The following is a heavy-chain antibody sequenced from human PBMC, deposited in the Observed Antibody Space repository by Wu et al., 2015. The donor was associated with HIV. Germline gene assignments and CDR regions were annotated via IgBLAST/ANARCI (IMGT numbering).Heavy chain of an antibody. V-gene: IGHV1-18*01. CDR3: ATSVEVVGFDY. CDR1: GYTFTSYG. Sequence: QVQLVQSGAEVKKPGATVKVSCKASGYTFTSYGISWVRQAPGQGLEWMGWISAYNGDTNYAQNLQGRVTMTADTSTDTAFMELSSLKSDDTAIYFCATSVEVVGFDYWGQGTPVTVSS. D-gene: IGHD3-22*01. J-gene: IGHJ4*02. CDR2: ISAYNGDT.